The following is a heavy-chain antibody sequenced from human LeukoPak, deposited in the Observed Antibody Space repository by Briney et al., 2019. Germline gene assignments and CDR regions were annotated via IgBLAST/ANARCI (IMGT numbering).Heavy chain of an antibody. CDR3: ARAKKPAITMVRGIITQVFDY. D-gene: IGHD3-10*01. Sequence: PGGSLRLSRTASGFTLSSFGMHWVRQAPGKGLEWVAFIRDDGTNKYYADSAKGRFTISRDNSKNTLYLQMNSLRAEDTAVYYCARAKKPAITMVRGIITQVFDYWGQGTLVTVSS. CDR2: IRDDGTNK. J-gene: IGHJ4*02. V-gene: IGHV3-30*02. CDR1: GFTLSSFG.